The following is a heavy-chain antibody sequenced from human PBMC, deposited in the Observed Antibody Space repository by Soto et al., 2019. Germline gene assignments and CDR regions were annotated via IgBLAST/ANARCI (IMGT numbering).Heavy chain of an antibody. CDR2: ISGSGGST. J-gene: IGHJ5*02. D-gene: IGHD2-15*01. V-gene: IGHV3-23*01. CDR3: ATHCQGGSCLNWFDP. Sequence: EVQLLESGGGLVQPGGSLRLSCAASGFTFSSYAMSWVRQAPGKGLEWVSAISGSGGSTYYADSVKGRFTIYRDNSKNTLYLQMNSLRAEDTAVYYCATHCQGGSCLNWFDPWGQGTLVTVSS. CDR1: GFTFSSYA.